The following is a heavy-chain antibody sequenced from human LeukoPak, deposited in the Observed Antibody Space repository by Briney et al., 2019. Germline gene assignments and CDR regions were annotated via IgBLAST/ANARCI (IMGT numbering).Heavy chain of an antibody. CDR2: IGTASDT. CDR1: GFTFSSFD. J-gene: IGHJ6*03. CDR3: ARGPPRGKYYDMDV. Sequence: GGSLRLSCAASGFTFSSFDMHWVRQPTGQGLEWVSTIGTASDTYYPSSVEGRFTLSRDNAKTSLYLQMNSLTAGDTAVYYCARGPPRGKYYDMDVWGKGTTVTVSS. V-gene: IGHV3-13*01. D-gene: IGHD1-1*01.